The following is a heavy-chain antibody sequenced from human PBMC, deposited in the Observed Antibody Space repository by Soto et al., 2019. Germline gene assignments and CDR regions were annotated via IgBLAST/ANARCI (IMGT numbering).Heavy chain of an antibody. Sequence: EVPLVESGGGLVKPGGSLRLSCAASGFILSNAWMNWVRQAPGKGLEWVGRIKSKSDGGTIDYAAPVKGRFAISRDDSTNTLYLEMISLRTEDTAVYYCTTGWTNTGWYGAFEYWGQGTLVTVSS. J-gene: IGHJ4*02. CDR1: GFILSNAW. CDR3: TTGWTNTGWYGAFEY. CDR2: IKSKSDGGTI. D-gene: IGHD6-19*01. V-gene: IGHV3-15*07.